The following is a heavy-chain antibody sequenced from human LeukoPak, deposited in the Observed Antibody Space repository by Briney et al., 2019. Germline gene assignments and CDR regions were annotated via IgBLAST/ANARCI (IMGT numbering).Heavy chain of an antibody. J-gene: IGHJ6*02. CDR2: INHSGST. CDR3: ARGRDNYYGSGSYYNRVYYYGMDV. Sequence: SETLSLTCAVSGGSFNGYSYTWIRQPPGKGLEWIGEINHSGSTNYNPSLKSRVTISVDTSKNQFSLKLSSVTAADTAVYYCARGRDNYYGSGSYYNRVYYYGMDVWGQGTTVTVSS. CDR1: GGSFNGYS. V-gene: IGHV4-34*01. D-gene: IGHD3-10*01.